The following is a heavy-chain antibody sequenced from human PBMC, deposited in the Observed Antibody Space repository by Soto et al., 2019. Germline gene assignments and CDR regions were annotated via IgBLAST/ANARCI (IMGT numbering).Heavy chain of an antibody. CDR1: GDRVSRSSVT. D-gene: IGHD5-18*01. J-gene: IGHJ4*02. Sequence: SQTPSLTCAISGDRVSRSSVTWYWIRQSPSGGLEWLGRTYYRSKWYNDYAESVKSRITINPDTSKNQFSLHLNSVTPEFTAVYYCVRRIGNSWLHFWGQGTLVTVSS. CDR3: VRRIGNSWLHF. V-gene: IGHV6-1*01. CDR2: TYYRSKWYN.